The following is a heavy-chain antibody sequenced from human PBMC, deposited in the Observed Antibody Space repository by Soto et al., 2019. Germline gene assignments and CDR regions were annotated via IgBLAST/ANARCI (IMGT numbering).Heavy chain of an antibody. J-gene: IGHJ4*02. V-gene: IGHV3-21*01. CDR2: INSRSSSI. CDR1: GFTFSSYS. Sequence: EVQLVESGGGLVKPGGSLRLSCAATGFTFSSYSMTWVRQAPGKGLEWVSSINSRSSSIYYADSVKGRFTISRDNAKNSLYLQMNSLRAEDTAVYYCARNPSGDYWGQGTLVTVSS. D-gene: IGHD3-10*01. CDR3: ARNPSGDY.